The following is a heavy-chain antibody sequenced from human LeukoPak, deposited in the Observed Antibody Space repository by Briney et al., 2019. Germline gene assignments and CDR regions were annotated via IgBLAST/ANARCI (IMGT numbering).Heavy chain of an antibody. V-gene: IGHV4-30-2*01. CDR2: IYHSENA. D-gene: IGHD6-13*01. CDR1: GGSISSGGYS. J-gene: IGHJ2*01. Sequence: SQTLSLTCAVSGGSISSGGYSWSWIRQPPGKGLEWIGYIYHSENAYYNPSLKSRVTISLDRSKNQFSLKLSSVTAADTAVYYCARPRGSGSWYIWYFDLWGRGTLVTVSS. CDR3: ARPRGSGSWYIWYFDL.